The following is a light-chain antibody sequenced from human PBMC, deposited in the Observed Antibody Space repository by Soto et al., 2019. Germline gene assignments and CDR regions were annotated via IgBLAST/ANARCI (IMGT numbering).Light chain of an antibody. CDR3: SSYAGSNNVYV. V-gene: IGLV2-8*01. CDR2: EVS. J-gene: IGLJ1*01. CDR1: SSDVGGYNY. Sequence: QSALTQPPSASGSPGQSVTISCTGTSSDVGGYNYVSWYQQHPGKAPKLMIYEVSKRPSGVPDRFSGSKSGNTASLTVSGLQAEDGADYYCSSYAGSNNVYVFGTGTKLTVL.